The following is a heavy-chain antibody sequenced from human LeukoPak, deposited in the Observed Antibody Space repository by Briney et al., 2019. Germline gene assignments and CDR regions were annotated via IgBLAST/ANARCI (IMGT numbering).Heavy chain of an antibody. Sequence: GALRLSCAPSGLSFSDYYMSWIRQAPGKGLEWVSYITNSGSTMYYADSVKGRFTISRDNAKNSLFLQMNSLRAEDTAVYYCARDPPGSHYGMDGWGQGTTVTVSS. J-gene: IGHJ6*01. V-gene: IGHV3-11*01. CDR2: ITNSGSTM. CDR3: ARDPPGSHYGMDG. CDR1: GLSFSDYY.